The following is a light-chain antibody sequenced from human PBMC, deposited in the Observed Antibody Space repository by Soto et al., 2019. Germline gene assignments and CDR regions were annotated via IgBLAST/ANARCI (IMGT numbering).Light chain of an antibody. J-gene: IGKJ2*01. V-gene: IGKV3-20*01. CDR3: KRYGSSAYT. CDR1: QSVSRSY. Sequence: EIVVTESPGTLSLSPGERATLSCRASQSVSRSYLAWYQQKPGQGPRLLIYGASSRATGLPDRFSGSGSGTDFTLTISRLEPEECTVYYCKRYGSSAYTFGEGTKLDI. CDR2: GAS.